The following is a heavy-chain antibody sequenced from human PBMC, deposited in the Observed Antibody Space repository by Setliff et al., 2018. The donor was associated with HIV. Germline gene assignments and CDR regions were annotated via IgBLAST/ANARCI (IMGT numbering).Heavy chain of an antibody. J-gene: IGHJ5*01. D-gene: IGHD3-16*01. CDR1: GGTFSLHY. CDR3: ARGGAVSADFDS. CDR2: INHSGGT. Sequence: SETLSLTCAVSGGTFSLHYYTWIRQSPLRGLEWIGEINHSGGTRYNPSLESRLTISVDTSKNQFSLSLNSVTAADTAVYFCARGGAVSADFDSWGQGTLVTVSS. V-gene: IGHV4-34*01.